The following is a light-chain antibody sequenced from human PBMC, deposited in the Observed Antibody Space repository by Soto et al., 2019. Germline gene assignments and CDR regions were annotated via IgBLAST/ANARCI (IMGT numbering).Light chain of an antibody. CDR2: WAS. CDR1: QSVLYSSNNKNY. J-gene: IGKJ1*01. V-gene: IGKV4-1*01. Sequence: DIVMTQSPDSLAVSLGERATINCKSSQSVLYSSNNKNYLAWYQQKPGQPPKLLIYWASTRESGVPDRFSGSGSGTDFNLTISSLQAEDVAVYYCQQSYSTPRTFGQGTKVEIK. CDR3: QQSYSTPRT.